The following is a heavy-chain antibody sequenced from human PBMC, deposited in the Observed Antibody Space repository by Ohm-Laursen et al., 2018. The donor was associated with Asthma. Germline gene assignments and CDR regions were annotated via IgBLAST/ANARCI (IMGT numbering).Heavy chain of an antibody. Sequence: SLRLSCAASGLTFSSYCMTWVRQAPGKGPEWVAHIKEDGSEESYLASVKGRFTISRDNAKNSLSLQMNSLRAEDTAVYYCARFGRDYRSHGMDVWGQGTTVTVSS. CDR2: IKEDGSEE. CDR1: GLTFSSYC. D-gene: IGHD4-11*01. V-gene: IGHV3-7*05. CDR3: ARFGRDYRSHGMDV. J-gene: IGHJ6*02.